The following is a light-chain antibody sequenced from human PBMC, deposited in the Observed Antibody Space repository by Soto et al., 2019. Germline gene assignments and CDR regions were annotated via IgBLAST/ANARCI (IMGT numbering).Light chain of an antibody. CDR2: EVR. V-gene: IGLV2-14*01. CDR1: SSDVGGYNY. CDR3: SSYTSSSTYV. Sequence: QSVLTQPASVSGSPGQSITISCTGTSSDVGGYNYVSWYQQHPGKAPKLMIYEVRNRPSGVSNRFSGSKSGNTASLTISGLQADDEADYYCSSYTSSSTYVFGTGTKLTVL. J-gene: IGLJ1*01.